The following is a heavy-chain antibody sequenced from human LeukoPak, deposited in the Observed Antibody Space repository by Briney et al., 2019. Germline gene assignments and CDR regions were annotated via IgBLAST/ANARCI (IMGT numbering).Heavy chain of an antibody. CDR2: SYDTGRA. J-gene: IGHJ4*02. D-gene: IGHD3-10*01. Sequence: TSETLSLTCIVSGDSIVSGYYWGWIRQPPGKGLEWIGSSYDTGRAYYYPSFKSRATISVDKSKNQFSLRLTSVTAADTAVYYCARMGFAFLRGGIDSWGQGTLVIVSS. CDR3: ARMGFAFLRGGIDS. V-gene: IGHV4-38-2*02. CDR1: GDSIVSGYY.